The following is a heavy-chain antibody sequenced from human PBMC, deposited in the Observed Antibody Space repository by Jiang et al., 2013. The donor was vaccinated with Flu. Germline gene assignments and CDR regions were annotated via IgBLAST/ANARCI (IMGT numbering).Heavy chain of an antibody. Sequence: LLKPSETLSLTCAVSGYSISSGYYWGWIRQPPGKGLEWIGSIYHSGSTYYNPSLKSRVTISVDTSKNQFSLKLSSVTAADTAVYYCARLGYGSPVDYWGQGTLVTVSS. V-gene: IGHV4-38-2*01. J-gene: IGHJ4*02. CDR2: IYHSGST. CDR1: GYSISSGYY. CDR3: ARLGYGSPVDY. D-gene: IGHD3-10*01.